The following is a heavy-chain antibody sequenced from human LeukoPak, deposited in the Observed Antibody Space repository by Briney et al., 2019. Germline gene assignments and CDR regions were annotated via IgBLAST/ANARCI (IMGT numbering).Heavy chain of an antibody. Sequence: ASVKVSWKASGYTFTSYGISWVRQAPEQGLEWMGWISAYNGNTNYAQKLQGRVTMTTDTSTSTAYMELRSLRSDDTAVYYCARDHTMVRGVNHGMDVWGKGTTVTVSS. CDR3: ARDHTMVRGVNHGMDV. CDR1: GYTFTSYG. CDR2: ISAYNGNT. V-gene: IGHV1-18*04. J-gene: IGHJ6*04. D-gene: IGHD3-10*01.